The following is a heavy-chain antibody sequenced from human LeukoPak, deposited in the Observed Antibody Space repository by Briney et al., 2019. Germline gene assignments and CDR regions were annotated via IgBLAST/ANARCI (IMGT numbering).Heavy chain of an antibody. V-gene: IGHV4-4*02. Sequence: GTLSLHRAGSGGPIRSNNGWGWVRQPPGKGLEGIGEIYHSGSTNYNPSLKSRVTISVDKPKNQFSLKLSSVTAADTAVYYCARSGYSSSWYGYWGQGTLVTVSS. CDR2: IYHSGST. CDR3: ARSGYSSSWYGY. J-gene: IGHJ4*02. CDR1: GGPIRSNNG. D-gene: IGHD6-13*01.